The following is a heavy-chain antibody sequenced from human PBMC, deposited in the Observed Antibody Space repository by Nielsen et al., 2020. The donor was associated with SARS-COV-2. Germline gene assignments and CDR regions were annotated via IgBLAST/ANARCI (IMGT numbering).Heavy chain of an antibody. CDR3: AKDFNYDILTGYFVSYYYYGMDV. D-gene: IGHD3-9*01. J-gene: IGHJ6*02. CDR1: GFTFSSYG. V-gene: IGHV3-30*18. Sequence: GESLKISCAASGFTFSSYGMHWVRQAPGKGLEWVAVISYDGSNKYYADSVKGRFTISRDNSKNTLYLQMNSLRAEDTAVYYCAKDFNYDILTGYFVSYYYYGMDVWGQGTTVTVSS. CDR2: ISYDGSNK.